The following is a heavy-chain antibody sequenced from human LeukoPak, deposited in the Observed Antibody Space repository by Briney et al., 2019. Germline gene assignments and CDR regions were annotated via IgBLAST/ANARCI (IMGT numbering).Heavy chain of an antibody. CDR3: ARGAQLTDY. CDR1: GFTFYTYG. V-gene: IGHV3-64*01. J-gene: IGHJ4*02. D-gene: IGHD6-13*01. Sequence: GGSLRLSCAASGFTFYTYGMHWVRQAPGKGLEYVSGIGTDGGTTYYAKSVKGRFTISRDNSKNMVYLQMGSLTADDMAVYYCARGAQLTDYWGQGTLVTVSS. CDR2: IGTDGGTT.